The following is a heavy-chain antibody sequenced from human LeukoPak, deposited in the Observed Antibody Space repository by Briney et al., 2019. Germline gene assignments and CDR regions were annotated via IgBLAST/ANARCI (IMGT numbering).Heavy chain of an antibody. Sequence: GGSLRLSCAASGFTVSSNYMNWVRQAPGKGLEWVSVIYSGGSTYYADSVKGRFTISRDSSKNTLYLQMNSLGAEDTAVYYCAKSGRNWAYLEYWGQGTLVTVSS. D-gene: IGHD7-27*01. CDR3: AKSGRNWAYLEY. J-gene: IGHJ4*02. CDR2: IYSGGST. V-gene: IGHV3-66*01. CDR1: GFTVSSNY.